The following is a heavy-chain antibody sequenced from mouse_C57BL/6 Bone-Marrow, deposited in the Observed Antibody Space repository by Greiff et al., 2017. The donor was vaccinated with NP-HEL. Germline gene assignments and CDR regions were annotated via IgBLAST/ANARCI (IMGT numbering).Heavy chain of an antibody. CDR3: ARDYYGSSYYFDY. V-gene: IGHV1-59*01. CDR2: IDPSDSYT. CDR1: GYTFTSYW. D-gene: IGHD1-1*01. J-gene: IGHJ2*01. Sequence: QVQLQQPGAELVRPGTSVKLSCKASGYTFTSYWMHWVKQRPGQGLEWIGVIDPSDSYTNYNHKFKGKATLTVDTSSSTAYMQLSSLTSEDSAVYYCARDYYGSSYYFDYWGQGTTLTVSS.